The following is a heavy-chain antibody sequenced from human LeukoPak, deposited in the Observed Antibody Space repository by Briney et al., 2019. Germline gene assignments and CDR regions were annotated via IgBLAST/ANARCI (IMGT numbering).Heavy chain of an antibody. CDR1: GFTFSSYW. D-gene: IGHD1-26*01. CDR3: ARRGYHDYSGFDY. Sequence: PGGSLRLSCAASGFTFSSYWMSWVRQAPGKGLEWVANIKQDGSEKYYVDSVKGRFTISRDNSKNSLYLQMNRLRAEDTALYYCARRGYHDYSGFDYWGQGTLVTVSS. CDR2: IKQDGSEK. J-gene: IGHJ4*02. V-gene: IGHV3-7*01.